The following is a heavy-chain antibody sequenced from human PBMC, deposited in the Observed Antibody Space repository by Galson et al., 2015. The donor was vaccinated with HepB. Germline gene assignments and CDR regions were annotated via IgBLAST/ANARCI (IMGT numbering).Heavy chain of an antibody. D-gene: IGHD6-13*01. V-gene: IGHV3-30*04. CDR3: ARDAATAADPLLGYYYYGMDV. CDR2: ISYDGSNK. Sequence: SLRLSCAASGFTFSSYAMHWVRQAPGKGLEWVAVISYDGSNKYYADSVKGRFTISRDNSKNTLYLQMNSLRAEDTAVYYCARDAATAADPLLGYYYYGMDVWGQGTTVTVSS. CDR1: GFTFSSYA. J-gene: IGHJ6*02.